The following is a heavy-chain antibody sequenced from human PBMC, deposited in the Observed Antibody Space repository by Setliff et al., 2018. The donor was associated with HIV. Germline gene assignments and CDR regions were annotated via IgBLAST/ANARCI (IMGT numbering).Heavy chain of an antibody. CDR1: GYSFSTYW. Sequence: GESLKISCQGSGYSFSTYWIGWVRQMPGKGLEWIGIMYPGTSTTKYSPSFQGQVTISADKSISTTYLQWSSLKASDTAMYYCASLSGYSGDAFDVWGQGTMVTVSS. CDR2: MYPGTSTT. J-gene: IGHJ3*01. D-gene: IGHD3-22*01. CDR3: ASLSGYSGDAFDV. V-gene: IGHV5-51*01.